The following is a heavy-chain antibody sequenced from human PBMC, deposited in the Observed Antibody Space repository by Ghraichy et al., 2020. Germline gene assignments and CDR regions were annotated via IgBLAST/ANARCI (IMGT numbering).Heavy chain of an antibody. CDR1: GFTFSSYW. CDR2: IKQDGSEK. Sequence: AGSLRLSCAASGFTFSSYWMSWVRQAPGKGLEWVANIKQDGSEKYYVDSVKGRFTISRDNAKNSLYLQMNSLRAEDTAVYYCARGTSSGLQDGYYYYYYMDVWGKGTTVTVSS. V-gene: IGHV3-7*03. D-gene: IGHD6-19*01. CDR3: ARGTSSGLQDGYYYYYYMDV. J-gene: IGHJ6*03.